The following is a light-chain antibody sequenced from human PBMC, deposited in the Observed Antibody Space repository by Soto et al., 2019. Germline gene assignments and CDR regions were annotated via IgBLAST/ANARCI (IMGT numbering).Light chain of an antibody. CDR1: QDISNY. CDR2: DAS. J-gene: IGKJ4*01. V-gene: IGKV1-33*01. CDR3: QQYDNLPPLT. Sequence: IQMTQSPSSLSASVGDRVTITCQASQDISNYLNWYQQKPGKAPKLLIYDASNLETGVPSRFSGSGSGTDFTFTISSLQPEDIATYYCQQYDNLPPLTFGGGTNVEIK.